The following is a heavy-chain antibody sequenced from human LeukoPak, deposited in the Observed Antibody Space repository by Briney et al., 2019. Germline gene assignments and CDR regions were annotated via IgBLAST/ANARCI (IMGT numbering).Heavy chain of an antibody. CDR3: ARFSSQWFDP. CDR2: IYYSGST. J-gene: IGHJ5*02. V-gene: IGHV4-59*01. D-gene: IGHD6-19*01. Sequence: PSETLSLTCTVSGVSISSYYWSWLRQPPGKGLEWIGYIYYSGSTNYNPSLKSRVTISVDPSKNQFSLKLSSVTAADTAVYYCARFSSQWFDPWGQGTLVTVSS. CDR1: GVSISSYY.